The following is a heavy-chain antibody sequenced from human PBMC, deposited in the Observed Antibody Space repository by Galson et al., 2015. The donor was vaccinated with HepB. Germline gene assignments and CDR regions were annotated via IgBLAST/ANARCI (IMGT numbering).Heavy chain of an antibody. D-gene: IGHD2-2*02. Sequence: SVKVSCKASGYTFTSYDINWVRQATGQGLEWMGWMNPNSGNTGYAQKFQGRVTMTRNTSISTAYMELSSLRSEDTAVYYCARGGGYCSSTSCSTWFDPWGPGTLVTVSS. CDR2: MNPNSGNT. J-gene: IGHJ5*02. CDR1: GYTFTSYD. V-gene: IGHV1-8*01. CDR3: ARGGGYCSSTSCSTWFDP.